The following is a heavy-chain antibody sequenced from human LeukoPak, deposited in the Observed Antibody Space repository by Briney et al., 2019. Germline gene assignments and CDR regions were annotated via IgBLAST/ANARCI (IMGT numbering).Heavy chain of an antibody. Sequence: SETLSLTCTVSGGSISNYYWSWIRQPPGKGLEWIGSIYYSGSTYYNPSLKSRVTISVDTSKNQFSLKLSSVTAADTAVYYCARDRTGEYYFDYWGQGTLVTVSS. D-gene: IGHD7-27*01. CDR1: GGSISNYY. J-gene: IGHJ4*02. V-gene: IGHV4-59*12. CDR2: IYYSGST. CDR3: ARDRTGEYYFDY.